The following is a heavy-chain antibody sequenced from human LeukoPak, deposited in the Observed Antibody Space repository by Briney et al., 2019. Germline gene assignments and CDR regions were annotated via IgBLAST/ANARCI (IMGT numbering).Heavy chain of an antibody. CDR2: INPRSGGK. Sequence: ASVTVSCKASGYIFIGYYIRWVRQAPGQGLEWMGWINPRSGGKKYAQRFQGRVTITRETTINTAYVDLSSLISDDTAVYYCARADWFVGTTQYFDYWGQGTLVTVTS. CDR3: ARADWFVGTTQYFDY. J-gene: IGHJ4*02. CDR1: GYIFIGYY. D-gene: IGHD1-14*01. V-gene: IGHV1-2*02.